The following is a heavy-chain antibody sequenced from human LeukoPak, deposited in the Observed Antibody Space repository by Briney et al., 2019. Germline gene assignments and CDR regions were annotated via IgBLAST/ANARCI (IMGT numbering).Heavy chain of an antibody. J-gene: IGHJ4*02. V-gene: IGHV3-33*01. Sequence: TGGSLTLSCAASGFIFSTYGMNWVRQAPGKGLEWVAVLWYDGSDEYYADSVKGRFIISRDNSKNTLSLQINSLRVEDTAVYYCARDRSGTVKNFDYWGQGTLVTVSS. D-gene: IGHD3-3*01. CDR2: LWYDGSDE. CDR1: GFIFSTYG. CDR3: ARDRSGTVKNFDY.